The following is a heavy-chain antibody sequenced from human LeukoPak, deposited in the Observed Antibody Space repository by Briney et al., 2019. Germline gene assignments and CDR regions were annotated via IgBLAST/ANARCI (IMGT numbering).Heavy chain of an antibody. CDR3: ASGNYYDSSGYYY. CDR2: IYSGGST. J-gene: IGHJ4*02. D-gene: IGHD3-22*01. CDR1: GFTFSSYA. V-gene: IGHV3-NL1*01. Sequence: GRSLRLSCAASGFTFSSYAMHWVRQAPGKGLEWVSVIYSGGSTYYADSVKGRFTISRDNSKNTLYLQMNSLRAEDTAVYYCASGNYYDSSGYYYWGQGTLVTVSS.